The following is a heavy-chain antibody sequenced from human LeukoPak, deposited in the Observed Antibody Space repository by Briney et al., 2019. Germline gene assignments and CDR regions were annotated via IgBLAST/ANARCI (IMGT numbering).Heavy chain of an antibody. J-gene: IGHJ6*03. CDR3: ARVGPHIVVVPAAIYYYYYMDV. Sequence: SETLSLTCTVSGGSISSYYWSWIRQPAGKGLEWIGRIYTSGSTNYNPSLKSRVTMSVDTSKNQFSLKLSSVTAADTAVYYCARVGPHIVVVPAAIYYYYYMDVWGKGTTVTASS. CDR2: IYTSGST. D-gene: IGHD2-2*01. CDR1: GGSISSYY. V-gene: IGHV4-4*07.